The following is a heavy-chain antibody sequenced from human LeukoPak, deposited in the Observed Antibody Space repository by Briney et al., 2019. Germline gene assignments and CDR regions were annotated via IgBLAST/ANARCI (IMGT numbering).Heavy chain of an antibody. CDR3: ARAGYDLLTLAPDPANDY. J-gene: IGHJ4*02. CDR2: IIAYNGNT. V-gene: IGHV1-18*01. CDR1: GYTFTSYG. D-gene: IGHD3-9*01. Sequence: ASVKVSCKASGYTFTSYGFNWVRQAPGQGLEWMGWIIAYNGNTNYTQKLQGRVTMTTDTSTSTAYMELRSLRSDDTAVYYCARAGYDLLTLAPDPANDYWGQGTLVTVSS.